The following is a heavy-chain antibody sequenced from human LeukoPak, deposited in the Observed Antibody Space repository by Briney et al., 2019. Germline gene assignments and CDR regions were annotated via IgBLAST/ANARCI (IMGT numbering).Heavy chain of an antibody. Sequence: ASVKVSCKASGYTFTSCGISWVRQAPGQGLEWMGWISAYNGNTNYAQKLQGRVTMTTDTSTSTAYMELRSLRSDDTAVYYCARGHSHTYYGSGSLCDYWGQGTLVTVSS. J-gene: IGHJ4*02. CDR1: GYTFTSCG. CDR2: ISAYNGNT. CDR3: ARGHSHTYYGSGSLCDY. V-gene: IGHV1-18*01. D-gene: IGHD3-10*01.